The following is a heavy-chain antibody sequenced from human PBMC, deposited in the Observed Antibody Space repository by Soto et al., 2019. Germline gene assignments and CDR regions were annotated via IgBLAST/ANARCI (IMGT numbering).Heavy chain of an antibody. Sequence: SPTRTVSGGSISSGGYYWSWIRQHPGKGLEWIGYIYYSGSTYYNPSLKSRVTISVDTSKNQFSLKLSSVTAADTAVYYCASGGDGARSWFDPWGQGTLVTVSS. CDR3: ASGGDGARSWFDP. V-gene: IGHV4-31*03. J-gene: IGHJ5*02. D-gene: IGHD3-16*01. CDR2: IYYSGST. CDR1: GGSISSGGYY.